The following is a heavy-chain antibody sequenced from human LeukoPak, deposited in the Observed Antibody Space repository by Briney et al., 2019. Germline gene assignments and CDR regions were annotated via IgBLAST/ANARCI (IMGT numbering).Heavy chain of an antibody. CDR3: ARDPTRPESDDYGDYRGGFDY. J-gene: IGHJ4*02. Sequence: GGSLRLSCAASGFTFSSYSMHWVRQAPGKGLEWEAVIWYDGSNKYYADSVKGRFTISRDNSKNTLYLQMNSLRAEDTAVYYCARDPTRPESDDYGDYRGGFDYWGQGTLVTVSS. V-gene: IGHV3-33*01. CDR2: IWYDGSNK. CDR1: GFTFSSYS. D-gene: IGHD4-17*01.